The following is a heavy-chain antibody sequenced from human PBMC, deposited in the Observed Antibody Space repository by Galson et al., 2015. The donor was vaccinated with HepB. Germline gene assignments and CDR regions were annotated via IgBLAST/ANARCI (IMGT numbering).Heavy chain of an antibody. Sequence: SLRLSCAASGFTVSSNYMSWVRQAPGKGLEWVSVIYSGGSTYYADSVKGRFTISRDNSKNTLYLQMNSLRAEDTAVYYCARSGVTNWFDPWGQGTLVTVSS. J-gene: IGHJ5*02. D-gene: IGHD1-26*01. V-gene: IGHV3-53*01. CDR1: GFTVSSNY. CDR2: IYSGGST. CDR3: ARSGVTNWFDP.